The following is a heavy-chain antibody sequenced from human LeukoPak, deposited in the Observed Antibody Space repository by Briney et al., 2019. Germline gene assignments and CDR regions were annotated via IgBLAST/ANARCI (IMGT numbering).Heavy chain of an antibody. V-gene: IGHV3-64D*06. CDR1: GFTFSSYA. D-gene: IGHD2-15*01. J-gene: IGHJ3*02. CDR3: VKDGGGGSRTFAFDT. CDR2: ISSDGGST. Sequence: GGSLRLSCSASGFTFSSYAMHWVRQAPGKGLEYVSAISSDGGSTYYADSVKGRFTISRDNSKNTLYLQMSSLRAEDTAVYYCVKDGGGGSRTFAFDTWGQGTMVTVSS.